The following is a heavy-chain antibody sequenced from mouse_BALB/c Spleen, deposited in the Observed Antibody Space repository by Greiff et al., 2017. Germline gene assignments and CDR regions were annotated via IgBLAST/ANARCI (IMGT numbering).Heavy chain of an antibody. D-gene: IGHD2-4*01. V-gene: IGHV1-80*01. Sequence: QVQLQQSGAELVRPGPSVKISCKASGYAFSSYWMNWVKQRPGQGLEWLGQIYPGDGDTNYNGKFKGKATLTADKSSSTAYMQLSSLTSEDSAVYFYARRRGIYYDYVSYAMDYWGQGTSVTVSS. CDR2: IYPGDGDT. CDR3: ARRRGIYYDYVSYAMDY. J-gene: IGHJ4*01. CDR1: GYAFSSYW.